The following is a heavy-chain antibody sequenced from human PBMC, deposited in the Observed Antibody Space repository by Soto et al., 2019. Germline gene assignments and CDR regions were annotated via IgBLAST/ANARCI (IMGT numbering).Heavy chain of an antibody. Sequence: SETLSLTCTVSGGSLSSGSFSWGWIRQPPGKGLEWIGYINYSGNTYYNPSLRRRVTISRDMSTNQFSLKLGSVTAADTAVYYCARGGGSTDYVANYYFDYWGRGTLVTVSS. D-gene: IGHD4-17*01. CDR3: ARGGGSTDYVANYYFDY. CDR2: INYSGNT. CDR1: GGSLSSGSFS. V-gene: IGHV4-30-2*01. J-gene: IGHJ4*02.